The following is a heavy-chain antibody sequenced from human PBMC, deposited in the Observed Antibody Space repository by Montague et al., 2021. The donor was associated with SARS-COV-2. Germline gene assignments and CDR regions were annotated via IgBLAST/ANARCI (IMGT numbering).Heavy chain of an antibody. J-gene: IGHJ5*02. CDR3: ARLGFVELWLNLGWFDP. V-gene: IGHV4-39*01. CDR2: VYYSGST. Sequence: SETLSLTCFVSGDSIRSSGYYWGWIRQPPGKGLEWIGTVYYSGSTNYSPSLKSRVTMPVDTSKNQFSLELRSVTAADTAVYYCARLGFVELWLNLGWFDPWSQGTLVTVSS. CDR1: GDSIRSSGYY. D-gene: IGHD3-16*02.